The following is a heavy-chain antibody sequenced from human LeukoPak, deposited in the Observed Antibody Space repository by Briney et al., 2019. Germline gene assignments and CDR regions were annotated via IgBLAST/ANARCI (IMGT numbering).Heavy chain of an antibody. CDR1: GFSLSTSEMC. CDR3: ARMWRFRGSGSYHFDY. D-gene: IGHD3-10*01. J-gene: IGHJ4*02. CDR2: IAWTRDK. Sequence: YGPTLVNPTQTLTLTCTFSGFSLSTSEMCVSWIRQPPGKALEWLALIAWTRDKYYSTSLKNRLPISKDTSNNPLFLTITHPYPEDTATYSCARMWRFRGSGSYHFDYWGQGTLVTVSS. V-gene: IGHV2-70*01.